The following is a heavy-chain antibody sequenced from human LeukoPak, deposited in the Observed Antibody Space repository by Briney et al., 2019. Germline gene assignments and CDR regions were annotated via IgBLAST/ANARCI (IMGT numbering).Heavy chain of an antibody. CDR2: IYHNGGT. CDR1: GGSISGYY. CDR3: ARAPVRGGNAYFDY. D-gene: IGHD4-23*01. J-gene: IGHJ4*02. V-gene: IGHV4-59*01. Sequence: SETLSLTCTVSGGSISGYYWSWIRQPPGKGLEWIGYIYHNGGTNYNPSLQSRLTISVDTSKNQFSLKLSSVTAADTAVYYCARAPVRGGNAYFDYWGQGTLVTVSS.